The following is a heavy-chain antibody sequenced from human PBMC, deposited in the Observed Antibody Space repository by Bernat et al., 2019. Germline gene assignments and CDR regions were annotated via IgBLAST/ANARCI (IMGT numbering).Heavy chain of an antibody. CDR2: IRSKAYGGTT. J-gene: IGHJ6*02. CDR3: TRVHSGYYSIYGMDV. V-gene: IGHV3-49*03. Sequence: EVQLVESGGGLVQPGRSLRLSCTASGFTFGDYAMSWFRQAPGKGLEWVGFIRSKAYGGTTEYAASVKGRFTISRDDSKSIAYLQMNSLKTEDTAVYYRTRVHSGYYSIYGMDVWGQGTTVTVSS. D-gene: IGHD3-22*01. CDR1: GFTFGDYA.